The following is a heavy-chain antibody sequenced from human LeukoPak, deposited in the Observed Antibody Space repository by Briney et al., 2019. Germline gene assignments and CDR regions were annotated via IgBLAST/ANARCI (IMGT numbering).Heavy chain of an antibody. CDR2: IRFDATIK. J-gene: IGHJ4*02. CDR1: GLTFSGYG. D-gene: IGHD3-22*01. Sequence: GGSLRLSCAASGLTFSGYGMHWLRQAPGKGLDWVAFIRFDATIKDYADSVKGRFTISRDNSKNTLYLQMNSLRAEDTAIYYCAKVSPINPSGYLDYWGQGTLVTVSS. V-gene: IGHV3-30*02. CDR3: AKVSPINPSGYLDY.